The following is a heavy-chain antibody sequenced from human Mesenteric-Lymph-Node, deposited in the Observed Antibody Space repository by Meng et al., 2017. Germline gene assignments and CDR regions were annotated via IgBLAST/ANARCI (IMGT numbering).Heavy chain of an antibody. D-gene: IGHD6-19*01. Sequence: GESLKISCAASGFTFSNHYISWIRQAPGKALEWVSYISGSSSTKYYANSVKGRFTLSRDNAKNSVYLQMDSLRAEDTAVYYCARDQWLEGYGLDFWGQGTTVTVSS. V-gene: IGHV3-11*01. CDR2: ISGSSSTK. J-gene: IGHJ6*02. CDR1: GFTFSNHY. CDR3: ARDQWLEGYGLDF.